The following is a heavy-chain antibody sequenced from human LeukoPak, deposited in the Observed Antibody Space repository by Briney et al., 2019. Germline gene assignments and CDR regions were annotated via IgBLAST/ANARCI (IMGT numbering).Heavy chain of an antibody. Sequence: AAVPVSCQATGYSFSSYGIPGVRQAPGQGLAWVGWISAYNDNTKYAQKFQDRVITTRDTSTSTAYMELTRLTSDDTAVYYCARVRLPIVGTIGWFDLWGQGTPVTVSS. CDR1: GYSFSSYG. CDR2: ISAYNDNT. V-gene: IGHV1-18*01. J-gene: IGHJ5*02. CDR3: ARVRLPIVGTIGWFDL. D-gene: IGHD5-12*01.